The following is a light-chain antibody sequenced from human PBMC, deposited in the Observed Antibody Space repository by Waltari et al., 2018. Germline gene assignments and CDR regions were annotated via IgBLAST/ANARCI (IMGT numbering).Light chain of an antibody. V-gene: IGLV1-40*01. Sequence: QSVLTPPPSVSGAPGQRVTIYCTGSSASIGAGYASTWYQQLPGTAPTLRIYGTHNRPSGVPDRFSGSKSGISASLAITGLQAEDEADYYCQSYDSSLSGSVFGGGTILTVL. J-gene: IGLJ2*01. CDR1: SASIGAGYA. CDR3: QSYDSSLSGSV. CDR2: GTH.